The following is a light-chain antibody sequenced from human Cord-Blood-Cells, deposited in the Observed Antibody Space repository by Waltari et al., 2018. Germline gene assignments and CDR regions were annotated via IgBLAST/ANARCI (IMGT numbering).Light chain of an antibody. Sequence: EIVLTQSPGTLSLSPGERATLSCRASQSVSSSYLAWYQQKPGQAPRLLIYGASSRATGIPDRFSGSGSGTDFTHTISRLEPEEFAVYYCKQYGSSRTFGQGTKVEIK. CDR2: GAS. CDR1: QSVSSSY. V-gene: IGKV3-20*01. CDR3: KQYGSSRT. J-gene: IGKJ1*01.